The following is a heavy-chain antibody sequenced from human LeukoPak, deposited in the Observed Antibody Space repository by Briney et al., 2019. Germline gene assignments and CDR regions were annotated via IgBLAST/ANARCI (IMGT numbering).Heavy chain of an antibody. CDR2: FDPEDGET. J-gene: IGHJ5*02. V-gene: IGHV1-24*01. Sequence: ASVKVSCKVSGYTLTELSMHWVRQAPGKGLEWMGGFDPEDGETIYAQKFQGRVTITADESTSTAYMELSSLRSEDTAVYYCARVPPYSGSYYGVPRRFDPWGQGTLVTVSS. CDR1: GYTLTELS. D-gene: IGHD1-26*01. CDR3: ARVPPYSGSYYGVPRRFDP.